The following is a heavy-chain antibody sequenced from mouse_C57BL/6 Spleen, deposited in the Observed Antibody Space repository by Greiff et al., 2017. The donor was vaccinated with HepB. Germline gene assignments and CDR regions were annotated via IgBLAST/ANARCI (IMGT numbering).Heavy chain of an antibody. CDR1: GYTFTSYW. CDR3: ARGLRGYAMDY. CDR2: IDPSDSYT. Sequence: VQLQQPGAELVMPGASVKLSCKASGYTFTSYWMHWVKQRPGQGLEWIGEIDPSDSYTNYNQKFKGKSTLTVDKSSSTAYMQLSSLTSEDSAVYYCARGLRGYAMDYWGQGTSVTVSS. J-gene: IGHJ4*01. D-gene: IGHD1-1*01. V-gene: IGHV1-69*01.